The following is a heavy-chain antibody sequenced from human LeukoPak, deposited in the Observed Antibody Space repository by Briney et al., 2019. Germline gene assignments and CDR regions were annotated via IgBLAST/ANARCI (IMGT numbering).Heavy chain of an antibody. CDR3: ARHHDGGPKLRLDF. J-gene: IGHJ4*02. CDR2: FHYSGST. CDR1: GASVSNYY. D-gene: IGHD2-15*01. Sequence: PSETLSLTCRVSGASVSNYYWSWIRQAPGKGLEWIGFFHYSGSTNYNPSLNSRVTTSIDTSMNQLSLTLVSVTAADTAVYFCARHHDGGPKLRLDFWGLGVLVTVSS. V-gene: IGHV4-59*08.